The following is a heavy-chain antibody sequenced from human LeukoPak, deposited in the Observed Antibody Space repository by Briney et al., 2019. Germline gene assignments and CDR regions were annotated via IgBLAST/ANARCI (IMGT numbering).Heavy chain of an antibody. J-gene: IGHJ4*02. D-gene: IGHD4-23*01. CDR3: ARSPPGDYGGNGVDY. V-gene: IGHV1-2*04. CDR2: IDPNSGGT. CDR1: GYTFTGYY. Sequence: GASVKVSCKASGYTFTGYYMHWVRQAPGQGLEWMGWIDPNSGGTNYAQKFQGWVTMTRDTSISTAYMELSRLRSDDTAVYYCARSPPGDYGGNGVDYWGQGTLVTVSS.